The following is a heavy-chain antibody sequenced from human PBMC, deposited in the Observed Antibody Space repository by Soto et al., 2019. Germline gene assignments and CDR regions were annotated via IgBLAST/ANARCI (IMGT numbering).Heavy chain of an antibody. D-gene: IGHD7-27*01. CDR1: GFTFSSYA. Sequence: QVQLVESGGGVVQPGRSLRLSCAASGFTFSSYAMHWVRQAPGKGLEWVAVISYDGSNKYYADSVKGRFTISRDNSKNTMYLQMNTLRAEDTAVYYCARDLGPLPGQYYCYYGMYVWGQGTTVTVSS. V-gene: IGHV3-30-3*01. CDR3: ARDLGPLPGQYYCYYGMYV. CDR2: ISYDGSNK. J-gene: IGHJ6*02.